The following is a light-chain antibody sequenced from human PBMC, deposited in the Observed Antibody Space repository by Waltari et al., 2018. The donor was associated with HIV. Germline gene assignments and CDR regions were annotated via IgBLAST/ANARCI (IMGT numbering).Light chain of an antibody. CDR3: AAWDDSLSGWV. Sequence: QSVLTQPPSASGTPGQRVTISCSGSSSNLGRHYVYWYQPLPGTTPKLLIYRNNQRPSGVPDRFSGSKSGTSASLAISGLRSEDEADYYCAAWDDSLSGWVFGGGTKLTVL. CDR1: SSNLGRHY. CDR2: RNN. V-gene: IGLV1-47*01. J-gene: IGLJ3*02.